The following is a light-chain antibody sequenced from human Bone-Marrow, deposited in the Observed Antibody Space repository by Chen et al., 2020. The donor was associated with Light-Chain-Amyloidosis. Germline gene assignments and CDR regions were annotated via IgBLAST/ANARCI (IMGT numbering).Light chain of an antibody. Sequence: SYELTQPHSVSVSPAQTARITCSGDDLPTKYAYWYQQKPGQAPVLVIHRDTERPSGISERFSGSSSGTTATLTISGVQAEDEADYHCQSADSSGTSEVIFGGGTKLTVL. V-gene: IGLV3-25*03. J-gene: IGLJ2*01. CDR3: QSADSSGTSEVI. CDR1: DLPTKY. CDR2: RDT.